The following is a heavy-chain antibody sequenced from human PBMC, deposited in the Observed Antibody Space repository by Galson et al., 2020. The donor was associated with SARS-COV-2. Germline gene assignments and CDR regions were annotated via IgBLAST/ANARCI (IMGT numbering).Heavy chain of an antibody. D-gene: IGHD5-12*01. CDR3: ARHLTMYNVYDPWGGQYYQGMDG. V-gene: IGHV4-38-2*01. J-gene: IGHJ6*02. CDR1: GYYIDNGYY. CDR2: IYHNGRA. Sequence: SETLSLTCGVSGYYIDNGYYRGWIRQSAGKGLEWIGSIYHNGRAYYTPSLKSRVTISLDNSKNQFSLRLTSVTAADTALYYCARHLTMYNVYDPWGGQYYQGMDGWVQGTTVTVSS.